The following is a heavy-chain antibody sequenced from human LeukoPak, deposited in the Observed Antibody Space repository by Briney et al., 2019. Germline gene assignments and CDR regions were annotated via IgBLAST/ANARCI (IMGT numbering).Heavy chain of an antibody. D-gene: IGHD6-13*01. CDR2: INPSGGST. V-gene: IGHV1-46*01. CDR3: ARADIVAAAGTVETWFDP. Sequence: ASVKVSCKASGYTFTSYYMHWVRQAPGQGLEWMGIINPSGGSTSYAQKFQGRVTMTRDTSTSTVYMELSSLRSEDTAVYYCARADIVAAAGTVETWFDPWGQGTLVTVSS. J-gene: IGHJ5*02. CDR1: GYTFTSYY.